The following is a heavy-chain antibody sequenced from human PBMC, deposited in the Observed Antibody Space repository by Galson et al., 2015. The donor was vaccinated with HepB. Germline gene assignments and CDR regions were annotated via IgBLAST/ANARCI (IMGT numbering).Heavy chain of an antibody. CDR2: INSDGSST. D-gene: IGHD2-2*01. CDR3: ARGDSLAVVKYYFDY. V-gene: IGHV3-74*01. J-gene: IGHJ4*02. CDR1: GFTLSNYW. Sequence: SLRLSCAASGFTLSNYWMHWVRQAPGKGLMWVSRINSDGSSTRYADSVKDRFTISRDNAKNTLYLQMNSLRAEDTAVYYCARGDSLAVVKYYFDYWGQGTLVTVSS.